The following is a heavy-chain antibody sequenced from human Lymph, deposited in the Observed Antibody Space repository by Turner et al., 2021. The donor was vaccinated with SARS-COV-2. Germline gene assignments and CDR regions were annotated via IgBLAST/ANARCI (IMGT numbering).Heavy chain of an antibody. CDR1: GDTFTSYY. D-gene: IGHD4-17*01. Sequence: QEPLVHAGAQLKRPRASLMFSCKASGDTFTSYYMHWVRQAPGQGLEWRGIIIPSSDSTSYAQKLQGRVIMPRQTSTSTVYMELSSLRSEDMTVYYCARVGYGGFDYWGQGTPVTVSS. J-gene: IGHJ4*02. V-gene: IGHV1-46*04. CDR3: ARVGYGGFDY. CDR2: IIPSSDST.